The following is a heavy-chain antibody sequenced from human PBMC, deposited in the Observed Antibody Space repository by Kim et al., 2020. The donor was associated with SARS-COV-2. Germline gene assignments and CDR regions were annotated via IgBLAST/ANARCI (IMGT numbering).Heavy chain of an antibody. CDR1: GYTFNNYA. V-gene: IGHV1-3*01. CDR2: MNAANGNT. J-gene: IGHJ4*02. CDR3: ARESSITTVGRVTLNPRSPLGY. D-gene: IGHD3-10*01. Sequence: ASVKVSCKASGYTFNNYAIHWVRQAPGQRLEWLGWMNAANGNTKYSQNLQGRVTITRDTSATTAYMELSSLTSEDTAVYYCARESSITTVGRVTLNPRSPLGYWGQGTLVTVSS.